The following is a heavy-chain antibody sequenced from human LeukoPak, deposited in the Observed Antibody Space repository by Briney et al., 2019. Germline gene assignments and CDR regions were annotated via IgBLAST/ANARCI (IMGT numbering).Heavy chain of an antibody. Sequence: GTLSLTCAVYGGSFSGYYWSWIRQPPGKGLEWIGEINHSGSTNYNPSLKSRVTISVDTSKNQFSLKLSSVTAADTAVYYCARGRSYLPYYYYYYYMDVWGKGTTVTVSS. V-gene: IGHV4-34*01. CDR2: INHSGST. D-gene: IGHD1-26*01. CDR3: ARGRSYLPYYYYYYYMDV. CDR1: GGSFSGYY. J-gene: IGHJ6*03.